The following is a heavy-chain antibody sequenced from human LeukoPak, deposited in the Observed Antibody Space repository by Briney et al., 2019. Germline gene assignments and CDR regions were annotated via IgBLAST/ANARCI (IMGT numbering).Heavy chain of an antibody. D-gene: IGHD3-10*01. J-gene: IGHJ4*02. Sequence: GGSLRLSCAASGFTFSSYSMNWVRQAPGKGLEWVSSISSSSSYIYYADSVKGRFTISRDNAKNSLYLQMNSLRAEDTAVYYCARDGSHQGTTWSDYWGQGTLVTVSS. CDR1: GFTFSSYS. V-gene: IGHV3-21*01. CDR3: ARDGSHQGTTWSDY. CDR2: ISSSSSYI.